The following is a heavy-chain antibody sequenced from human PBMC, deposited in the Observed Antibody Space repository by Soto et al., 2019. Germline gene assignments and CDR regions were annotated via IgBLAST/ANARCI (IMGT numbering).Heavy chain of an antibody. D-gene: IGHD1-26*01. Sequence: SETLSLTCTVSGGSISNYYWSWIRQPPGKGLEWIGYIYYSGSTNYNPSLKSRVTISVDTSKNQFSLKLSSVTAADTAVYYCARIVFSRSYGGYVNYFDYWGQGTLVTVSS. CDR3: ARIVFSRSYGGYVNYFDY. V-gene: IGHV4-59*01. CDR2: IYYSGST. CDR1: GGSISNYY. J-gene: IGHJ4*02.